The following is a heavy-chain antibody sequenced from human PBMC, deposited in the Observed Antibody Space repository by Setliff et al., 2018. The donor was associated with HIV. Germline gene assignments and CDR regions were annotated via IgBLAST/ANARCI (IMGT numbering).Heavy chain of an antibody. D-gene: IGHD3-16*01. V-gene: IGHV4-38-2*02. Sequence: ETLSLTCSVSHYSISSEYYWGWFRQPPGKGLEYIGSIYQSGSTYYSPFFKSRVSMSIDTSKDQFSLSLNSLTATDTAVSYCARLDTIMLYTECWGQGTLVTVSS. CDR3: ARLDTIMLYTEC. CDR1: HYSISSEYY. CDR2: IYQSGST. J-gene: IGHJ1*01.